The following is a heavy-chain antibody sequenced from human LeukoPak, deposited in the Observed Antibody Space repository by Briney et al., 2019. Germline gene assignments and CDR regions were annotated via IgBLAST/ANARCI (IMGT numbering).Heavy chain of an antibody. J-gene: IGHJ4*02. CDR1: GYTFTGYY. CDR2: MNPNSGGT. D-gene: IGHD3-10*01. V-gene: IGHV1-2*02. CDR3: ARDYGRLLWFGEHGNY. Sequence: EASVKVSCKASGYTFTGYYMHWVRQAPGQGLEWMGWMNPNSGGTNYAQKFQGRVTMTRDTSISTAYMELSRLRSDDPAVYYCARDYGRLLWFGEHGNYWGQGTLVTVSS.